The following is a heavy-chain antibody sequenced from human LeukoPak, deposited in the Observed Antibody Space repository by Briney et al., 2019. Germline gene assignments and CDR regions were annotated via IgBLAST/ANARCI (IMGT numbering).Heavy chain of an antibody. CDR1: GGSFSGYY. CDR3: ARGWQLCGSYYCDY. Sequence: PSETLSLTCAVYGGSFSGYYWSWLRQPPGKGLEWIGEINHSGSTNYNPSLKSRVTISVDTSKNQFSLKLSSVTAADTAVYYCARGWQLCGSYYCDYWGQGTLVTVSS. D-gene: IGHD3-10*01. J-gene: IGHJ4*02. V-gene: IGHV4-34*01. CDR2: INHSGST.